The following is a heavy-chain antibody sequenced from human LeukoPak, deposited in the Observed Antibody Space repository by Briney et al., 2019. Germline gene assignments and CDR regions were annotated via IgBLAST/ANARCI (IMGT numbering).Heavy chain of an antibody. Sequence: KPSETLSLTCTVSGGSISGYYWSWIRQPPGKGLEWIGYIYYSGSTNYNPSLKSRVTISVDTSKNQFSLKLSSLTAADTAVYYCARSYSSTWYGDFQHWAQGTLVTVSS. CDR3: ARSYSSTWYGDFQH. J-gene: IGHJ1*01. V-gene: IGHV4-59*01. D-gene: IGHD6-13*01. CDR2: IYYSGST. CDR1: GGSISGYY.